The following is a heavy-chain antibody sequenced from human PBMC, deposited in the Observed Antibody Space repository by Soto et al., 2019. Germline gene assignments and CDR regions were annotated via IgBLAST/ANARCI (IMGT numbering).Heavy chain of an antibody. CDR3: ARDLGEARIYYYGMDV. J-gene: IGHJ6*02. V-gene: IGHV1-18*01. CDR2: ISAYNGNT. D-gene: IGHD2-15*01. CDR1: GYTFTSYG. Sequence: GVSVKVSCKASGYTFTSYGISWVRQSPGQGLEWMGWISAYNGNTNYAQKLQGRVTMTTDTSTSTAYMELRSLRSDDTAVYYCARDLGEARIYYYGMDVWGQGTTVTVSS.